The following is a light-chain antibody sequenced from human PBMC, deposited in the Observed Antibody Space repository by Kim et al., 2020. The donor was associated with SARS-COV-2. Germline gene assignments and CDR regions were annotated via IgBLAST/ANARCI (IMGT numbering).Light chain of an antibody. V-gene: IGKV3-20*01. Sequence: EIVLTQSPGTLSLSPGERATLSCRASQSVSSSYLAWYQQKPGQAPRLLIYGASSRATGIPDRFSGSGSGTDSTLTISRLEPEDFAVYYCQQYGSSPYAFGQGTKLEI. CDR1: QSVSSSY. CDR2: GAS. J-gene: IGKJ2*01. CDR3: QQYGSSPYA.